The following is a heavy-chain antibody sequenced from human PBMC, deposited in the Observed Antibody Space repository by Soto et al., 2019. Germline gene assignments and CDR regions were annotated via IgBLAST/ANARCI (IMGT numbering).Heavy chain of an antibody. V-gene: IGHV4-34*01. Sequence: PSETLSLTCAVYGGSFSGYYWSWIRQPPGKGLEWIGEINHSGSTNYNPSLKSRVTISVDTSKNQFSLKLSSVTAADTALYYCARDTSYDFWSGYVGFDPWGQGTLVTVSS. CDR1: GGSFSGYY. CDR2: INHSGST. D-gene: IGHD3-3*01. CDR3: ARDTSYDFWSGYVGFDP. J-gene: IGHJ5*02.